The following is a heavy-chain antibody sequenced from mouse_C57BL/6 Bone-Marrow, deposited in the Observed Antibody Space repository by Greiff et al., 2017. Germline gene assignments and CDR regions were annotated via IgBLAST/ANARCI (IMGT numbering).Heavy chain of an antibody. CDR3: ARKGIEGNYYSYYAMDY. Sequence: VQLQQSGPELVKPGASVKISCKASGYSFTGYYMNWVKQSPEKSLEWIGEINPSTGGTTYNQKFKAQATLTVDKSSSTAYMQLKSLTSEDSAVYDWARKGIEGNYYSYYAMDYWGQGTSVTVSS. V-gene: IGHV1-42*01. D-gene: IGHD2-1*01. J-gene: IGHJ4*01. CDR2: INPSTGGT. CDR1: GYSFTGYY.